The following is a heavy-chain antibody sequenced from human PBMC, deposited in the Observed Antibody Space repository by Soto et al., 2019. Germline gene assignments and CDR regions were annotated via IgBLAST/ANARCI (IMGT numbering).Heavy chain of an antibody. Sequence: PGGSLRLSCAASGFTFSSYAMSWVRQAPGKGLEWVSGINWNGGSTGYADSVKGRFTISRDNAKNSLYLQMNSLRAEDTALYHCARVGGDDILTGYYGPKYYYYMDVWGKGTTVIVSS. J-gene: IGHJ6*03. CDR2: INWNGGST. D-gene: IGHD3-9*01. CDR3: ARVGGDDILTGYYGPKYYYYMDV. CDR1: GFTFSSYA. V-gene: IGHV3-20*01.